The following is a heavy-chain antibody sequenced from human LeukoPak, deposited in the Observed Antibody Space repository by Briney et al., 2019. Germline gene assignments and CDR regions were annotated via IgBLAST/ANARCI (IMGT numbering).Heavy chain of an antibody. J-gene: IGHJ4*02. Sequence: PSETLSLTCAVYGGSFSGYYWSWIRQPPGKGLEWIGEINHSGSTNYNPSLKSRVTISVDTSKNQFSLKLSSVTAADTAVYYCARGQRSGTPYWGQGTLVTVSS. CDR2: INHSGST. CDR1: GGSFSGYY. V-gene: IGHV4-34*01. CDR3: ARGQRSGTPY. D-gene: IGHD3-10*01.